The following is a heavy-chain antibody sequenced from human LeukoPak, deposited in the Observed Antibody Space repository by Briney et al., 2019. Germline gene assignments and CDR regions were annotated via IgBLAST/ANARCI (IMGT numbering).Heavy chain of an antibody. CDR1: GFTFSSYA. CDR3: AKDPYSHNWFDP. V-gene: IGHV3-23*01. J-gene: IGHJ5*02. Sequence: GGSLRLSCVASGFTFSSYATSWVRQAPGKGLEWVTAISDRGGRTFYADSVKGRFTISRDNSKSTLYLQMSSLKAEDAAVYYCAKDPYSHNWFDPWGQGTLVTVSS. CDR2: ISDRGGRT. D-gene: IGHD2-21*01.